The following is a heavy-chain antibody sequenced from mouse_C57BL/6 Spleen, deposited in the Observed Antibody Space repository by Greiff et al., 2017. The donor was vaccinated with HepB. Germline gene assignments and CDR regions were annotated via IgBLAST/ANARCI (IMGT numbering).Heavy chain of an antibody. J-gene: IGHJ4*01. CDR2: IDPSDSYT. CDR1: GYTFTSYW. CDR3: ASDYSNYFY. Sequence: QVQLQQPGAELVRPGTSVKLSCKASGYTFTSYWMHWVKQRPGQGLEWIGVIDPSDSYTNYNQKFKGKATLTVDTSSSTAYMQLSSLTSEDSAVYYCASDYSNYFYWGQGTSVTVSS. V-gene: IGHV1-59*01. D-gene: IGHD2-5*01.